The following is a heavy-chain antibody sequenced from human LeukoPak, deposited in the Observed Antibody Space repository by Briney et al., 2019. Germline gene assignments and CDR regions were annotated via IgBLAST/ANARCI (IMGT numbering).Heavy chain of an antibody. CDR2: INHSGSI. J-gene: IGHJ5*02. CDR3: ANSDIVLMVYAP. Sequence: KPSETLSLTCAVYGGSFSDYYWSWIRPPPGKGLEWIGEINHSGSINYNPSLKSRVTISVDTSKNQLSLKLSSVTAADTAVYYCANSDIVLMVYAPWGQGTLVTVSS. V-gene: IGHV4-34*01. D-gene: IGHD2-8*01. CDR1: GGSFSDYY.